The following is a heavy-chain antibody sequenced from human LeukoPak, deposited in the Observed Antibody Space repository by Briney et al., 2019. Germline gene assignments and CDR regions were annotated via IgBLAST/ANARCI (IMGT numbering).Heavy chain of an antibody. J-gene: IGHJ4*02. CDR2: ISYDGNRQ. V-gene: IGHV3-30*04. CDR1: GFAFSNFA. D-gene: IGHD3-10*01. Sequence: PGGSLRLSCAASGFAFSNFAMHWVRQAPGKGLEWVALISYDGNRQFYADSVKGRFTISRDNSKNTLFLQMNSLRAEDTAVYSCASDADWFESIQYYFDNWGQGTLVTVSS. CDR3: ASDADWFESIQYYFDN.